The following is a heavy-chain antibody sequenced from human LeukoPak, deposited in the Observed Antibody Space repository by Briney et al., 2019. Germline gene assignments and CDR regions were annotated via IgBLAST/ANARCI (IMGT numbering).Heavy chain of an antibody. CDR3: ARVGSEWFGEFGGSFDY. CDR1: GGTFSSYA. V-gene: IGHV1-2*02. D-gene: IGHD3-10*01. Sequence: ASVKVSCKAAGGTFSSYATSWVRQAPGQGLEWMGWINPNSGGTNYAQKFQGRVTMTRDTSISTAYMELSRLRSDDTAVYYCARVGSEWFGEFGGSFDYWGQGTLVTVSS. CDR2: INPNSGGT. J-gene: IGHJ4*02.